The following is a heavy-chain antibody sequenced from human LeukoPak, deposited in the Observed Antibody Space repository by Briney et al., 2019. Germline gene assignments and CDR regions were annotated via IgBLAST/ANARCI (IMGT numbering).Heavy chain of an antibody. J-gene: IGHJ6*02. D-gene: IGHD2-2*02. CDR1: GYTFTSYG. CDR2: ISAYNGNT. V-gene: IGHV1-18*01. CDR3: ARSPRNCSSTSCYIYYYGMDV. Sequence: ASVKVSCQASGYTFTSYGISWVRQAPGQGLEWMGWISAYNGNTTYAQKLQGRVTMTTDTSTSTAYMELRSLRSDDTAVYYCARSPRNCSSTSCYIYYYGMDVWGQGTTVTVSS.